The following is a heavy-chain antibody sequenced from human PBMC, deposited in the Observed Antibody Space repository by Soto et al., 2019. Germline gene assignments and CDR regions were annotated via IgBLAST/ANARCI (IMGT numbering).Heavy chain of an antibody. D-gene: IGHD6-25*01. Sequence: PGGSLRLSCATSGFTVSSNYMSWVRQAPGKGLEWVSVIYAGGPTYYADSVKDRFTISRDNSKNTLYLQMDGLRAEDTAVYYCVRTSSGYPSYFFDSSGQRTLAPVSS. CDR1: GFTVSSNY. J-gene: IGHJ4*02. CDR2: IYAGGPT. V-gene: IGHV3-66*01. CDR3: VRTSSGYPSYFFDS.